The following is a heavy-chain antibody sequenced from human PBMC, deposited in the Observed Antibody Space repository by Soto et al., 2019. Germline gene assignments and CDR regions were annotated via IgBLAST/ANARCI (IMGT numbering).Heavy chain of an antibody. J-gene: IGHJ4*02. V-gene: IGHV1-2*02. D-gene: IGHD3-22*01. CDR3: ARAQLQTHYSDTSGSYYAFDY. CDR2: INPKTGDT. Sequence: SVKVSCKASRYTFTVYYMQWLRQSALQGPDGMGCINPKTGDTDFAQRFQGRVTMTRDTSITTAYMELSRLTSDDSAFYYCARAQLQTHYSDTSGSYYAFDYWGQGSLVTVSS. CDR1: RYTFTVYY.